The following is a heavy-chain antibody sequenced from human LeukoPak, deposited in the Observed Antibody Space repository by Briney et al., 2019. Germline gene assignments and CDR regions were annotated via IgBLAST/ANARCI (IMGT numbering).Heavy chain of an antibody. CDR3: ARAGRYCSGDSCYHAVFVY. CDR2: INHSGST. Sequence: AETLSLTCAVYGGSFSGYYWSWIRQPPGKGLEWIGEINHSGSTNYNPSLKSRVTISVDTSKNQFSLKLSSVTAADTAVYYCARAGRYCSGDSCYHAVFVYWGQGTLVTVSS. J-gene: IGHJ4*02. V-gene: IGHV4-34*01. D-gene: IGHD2-15*01. CDR1: GGSFSGYY.